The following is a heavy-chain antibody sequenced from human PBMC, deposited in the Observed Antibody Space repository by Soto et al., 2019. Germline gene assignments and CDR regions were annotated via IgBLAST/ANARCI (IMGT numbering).Heavy chain of an antibody. J-gene: IGHJ1*01. Sequence: AGGSLRLSCAASGFTFSSYAMSWVRQAPGKGLEWVSAISGSGGSTYYADSVKGRFTISRDNSKNTLYLQMNGLRAEDTAVYYCALPSAGYNYGDYVEYFQHWGQGTLVTVSS. V-gene: IGHV3-23*01. CDR2: ISGSGGST. CDR3: ALPSAGYNYGDYVEYFQH. CDR1: GFTFSSYA. D-gene: IGHD4-17*01.